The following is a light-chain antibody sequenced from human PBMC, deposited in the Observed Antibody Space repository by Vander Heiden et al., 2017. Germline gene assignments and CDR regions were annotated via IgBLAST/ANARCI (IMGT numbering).Light chain of an antibody. Sequence: IVFTQSPALLSLSPGERATLSCRASQSVSSYLAWYQQKPGQAPRLLIYDASNRATGIPARFSGSGSGTDFTLTISSLEPEDFAVYYCQQRSNWLWTFGQGTKVEIK. CDR3: QQRSNWLWT. V-gene: IGKV3-11*01. J-gene: IGKJ1*01. CDR2: DAS. CDR1: QSVSSY.